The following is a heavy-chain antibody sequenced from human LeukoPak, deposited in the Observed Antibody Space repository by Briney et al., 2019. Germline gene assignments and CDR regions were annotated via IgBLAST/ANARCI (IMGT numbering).Heavy chain of an antibody. J-gene: IGHJ4*02. V-gene: IGHV4-39*07. CDR2: IYYSGST. CDR1: GGSISSSSYY. D-gene: IGHD6-19*01. CDR3: ATDLYSSGWYAPIGGRAFDY. Sequence: SETLSLTCTVSGGSISSSSYYWGWIRQPPGKGLEWIGSIYYSGSTYYNPSLKSRVTISVDTSKNQFSLKLSSVTAADTAVYYCATDLYSSGWYAPIGGRAFDYWGQGTLVTVSS.